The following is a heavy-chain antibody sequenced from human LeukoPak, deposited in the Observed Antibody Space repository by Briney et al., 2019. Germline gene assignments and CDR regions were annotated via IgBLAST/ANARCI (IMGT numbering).Heavy chain of an antibody. J-gene: IGHJ4*02. D-gene: IGHD3-10*01. V-gene: IGHV3-48*03. CDR3: ARDPDRYGSGSYEFDY. CDR2: ISSSGSTI. CDR1: GFTFSSYE. Sequence: GGSLRLSCAASGFTFSSYEMNWVRQAPGKGLERVSYISSSGSTIYYADSVKGRFTISRDNAKNSLYLQMNSLRAEDTAVYYCARDPDRYGSGSYEFDYWGQGTLVTVSS.